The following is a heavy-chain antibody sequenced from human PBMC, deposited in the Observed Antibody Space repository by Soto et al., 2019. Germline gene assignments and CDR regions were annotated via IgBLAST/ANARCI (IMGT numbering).Heavy chain of an antibody. CDR2: INPSGDST. CDR3: ARATRSGSPRFDH. CDR1: GYTFSNYY. D-gene: IGHD5-12*01. Sequence: ASVKVSCKGAGYTFSNYYMHWVRQAPGQGLEWMGIINPSGDSTSYAQEFRGRVTMTRETSTSTLYMELSSLRSEDTAVYYCARATRSGSPRFDHWGQGTLVTVSS. V-gene: IGHV1-46*01. J-gene: IGHJ4*02.